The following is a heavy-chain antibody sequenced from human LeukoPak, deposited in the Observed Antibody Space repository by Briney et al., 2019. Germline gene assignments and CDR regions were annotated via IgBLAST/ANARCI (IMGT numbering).Heavy chain of an antibody. J-gene: IGHJ4*02. Sequence: PSETLSLTCTVSGGSISSYYWSWLRQPPGKGLEWVSAISGSGGSTYYADSVKGRFTISRDNSKNTLYLQMNSLRAEDTAVYYCAKAHLEQQLVGGLPLDYWGQGTLVTVSS. V-gene: IGHV3-23*01. D-gene: IGHD6-13*01. CDR2: ISGSGGST. CDR3: AKAHLEQQLVGGLPLDY. CDR1: GGSISSYY.